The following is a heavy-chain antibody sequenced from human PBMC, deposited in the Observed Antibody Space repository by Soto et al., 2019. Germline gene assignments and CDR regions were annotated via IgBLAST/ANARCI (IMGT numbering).Heavy chain of an antibody. J-gene: IGHJ4*02. CDR3: ARARLDYDILTGYSAQNFDY. Sequence: SETLSLTCTVSGGSISSGGYYWSWIRQHPGKGLEWIGYIYYSGSTYYNPSLKSRVTISVDTSKNQFSLKLSSVTAADTAVYYCARARLDYDILTGYSAQNFDYWGQGTLVTVSS. V-gene: IGHV4-31*03. D-gene: IGHD3-9*01. CDR1: GGSISSGGYY. CDR2: IYYSGST.